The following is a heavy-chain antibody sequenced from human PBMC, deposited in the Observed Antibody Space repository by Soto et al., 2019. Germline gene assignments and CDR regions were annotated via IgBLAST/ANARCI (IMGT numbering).Heavy chain of an antibody. D-gene: IGHD3-16*01. Sequence: PPGKGPEWIGYIYYSGSTTYNPSLKSRVTMSVDTSKNQFSLELSSVTSADTAIYYCARGRTALFFFYDSATTEIYTLSLLDS. CDR3: ARGRTALFFFYDSATTEIYTLSLLDS. J-gene: IGHJ5*01. V-gene: IGHV4-59*01. CDR2: IYYSGST.